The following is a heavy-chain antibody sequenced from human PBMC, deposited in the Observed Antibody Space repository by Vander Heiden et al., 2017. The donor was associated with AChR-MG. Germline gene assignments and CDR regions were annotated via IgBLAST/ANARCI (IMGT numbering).Heavy chain of an antibody. D-gene: IGHD3-22*01. CDR2: IRSKAYGGTT. CDR1: GFTFGDHA. Sequence: EVQLVESGGGLVKPGRSLRLSCTASGFTFGDHAMSWFRQAPGKGLEWVGFIRSKAYGGTTEYAASVKGRFTIARDDSKSIAYLQMNSLKTEDTAVYYCTRVPNTDYYDSIGSRGDAFDIWCQGTMVAVSS. V-gene: IGHV3-49*05. J-gene: IGHJ3*02. CDR3: TRVPNTDYYDSIGSRGDAFDI.